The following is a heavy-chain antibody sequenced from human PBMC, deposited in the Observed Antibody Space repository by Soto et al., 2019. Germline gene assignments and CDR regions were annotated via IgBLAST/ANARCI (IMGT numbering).Heavy chain of an antibody. D-gene: IGHD6-19*01. CDR1: GYTFTSYG. CDR2: ISAYNGNT. Sequence: QVQLVQSGAEVKKPGASVKVSCKASGYTFTSYGISWVRQAPGQGLEWMGWISAYNGNTNYAQKLQGRVTMTTDTSTRTADLELMSLRSDDTAVHYCARDPAYSSGWSHSSPRDYWRQGTLVTVSS. CDR3: ARDPAYSSGWSHSSPRDY. V-gene: IGHV1-18*01. J-gene: IGHJ4*02.